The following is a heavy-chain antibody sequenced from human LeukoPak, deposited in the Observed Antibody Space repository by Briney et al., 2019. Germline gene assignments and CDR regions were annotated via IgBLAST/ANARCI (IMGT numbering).Heavy chain of an antibody. D-gene: IGHD1-26*01. CDR1: GFTFSSYA. CDR2: ISGSGGST. J-gene: IGHJ4*02. CDR3: AKGTYSGSYHSRGRVSGHVY. V-gene: IGHV3-23*01. Sequence: GGSLRLSCAASGFTFSSYAMSWVRQAPGKGLEWVSAISGSGGSTYYADSVKGRFTISRDNSKNTLYLQMNSLRAEDTAVYYCAKGTYSGSYHSRGRVSGHVYWGQGTLVTVSS.